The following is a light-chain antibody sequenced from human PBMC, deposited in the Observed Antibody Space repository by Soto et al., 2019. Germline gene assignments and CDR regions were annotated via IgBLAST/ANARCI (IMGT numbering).Light chain of an antibody. CDR3: ARGLATPFT. CDR2: LGS. Sequence: EIVLTQSPLSLPVTPGEPASISCRSSQNLLHSNGYNYLNWYLQKPGQSPQLLIYLGSNRASGVPDRFSGSGAGTDVTLTINRVEAEDVGLYFCARGLATPFTFGGGTKVEIK. V-gene: IGKV2-28*01. J-gene: IGKJ4*01. CDR1: QNLLHSNGYNY.